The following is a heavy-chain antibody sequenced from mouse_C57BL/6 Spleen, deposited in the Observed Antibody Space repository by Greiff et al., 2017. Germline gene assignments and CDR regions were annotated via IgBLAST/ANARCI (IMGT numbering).Heavy chain of an antibody. CDR1: GYTFTSYW. V-gene: IGHV1-52*01. D-gene: IGHD2-3*01. CDR2: IDPSDSET. CDR3: ARERDYDGYYGDY. J-gene: IGHJ4*01. Sequence: VQLQQPGAELVRPGSSVKLSCKASGYTFTSYWMHWVKQRPIQGLEWIGNIDPSDSETHYNQKFKDKATLTVDKSSSTAYMQLSSLTSEDSAVYYCARERDYDGYYGDYWGQGTSGTVSS.